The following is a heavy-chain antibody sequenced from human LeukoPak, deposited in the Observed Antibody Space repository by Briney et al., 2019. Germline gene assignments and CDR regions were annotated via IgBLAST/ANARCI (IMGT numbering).Heavy chain of an antibody. CDR3: ARAAHTTYVLGRYYYYAMDV. CDR1: GFTFSSYT. Sequence: PGRSLRLSCAASGFTFSSYTMDWVRQAPGKGLEWVARISYAGSNNYYADSAKGRFTISSDNPKNTLYLQMDSLRAEDTAVYYCARAAHTTYVLGRYYYYAMDVWGQGTTVTVSS. D-gene: IGHD3-10*01. J-gene: IGHJ6*02. V-gene: IGHV3-30-3*01. CDR2: ISYAGSNN.